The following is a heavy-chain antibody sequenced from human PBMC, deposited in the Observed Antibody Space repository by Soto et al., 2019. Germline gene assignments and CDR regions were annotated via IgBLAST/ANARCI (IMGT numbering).Heavy chain of an antibody. J-gene: IGHJ6*02. CDR2: ISSTSGTI. V-gene: IGHV3-48*02. Sequence: EGQLVESGGNLVRPGGSLRLSCEASGFVFSTYSMNWVRQAPGKGLEWISYISSTSGTIYYADSVKGRFTIFRDNAKNSLFLQMNGLRDDDTAVYHCANQKIRFSVAGTLYGLGVWGQGTTVTVSS. CDR3: ANQKIRFSVAGTLYGLGV. D-gene: IGHD6-19*01. CDR1: GFVFSTYS.